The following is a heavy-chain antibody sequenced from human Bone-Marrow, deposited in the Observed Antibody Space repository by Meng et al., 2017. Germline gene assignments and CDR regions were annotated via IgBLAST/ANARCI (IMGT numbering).Heavy chain of an antibody. D-gene: IGHD2-15*01. J-gene: IGHJ4*02. CDR2: ISDIGVNT. CDR3: ARDVAGRGGY. V-gene: IGHV3-23*01. CDR1: GFTLGNNW. Sequence: GALKISCVASGFTLGNNWMSWVRQAPGKGLEWVSTISDIGVNTYYADSVKGRFTISRDDSKNTLYLQMNSLRGEDTAVYYCARDVAGRGGYWGQGTLVTVSS.